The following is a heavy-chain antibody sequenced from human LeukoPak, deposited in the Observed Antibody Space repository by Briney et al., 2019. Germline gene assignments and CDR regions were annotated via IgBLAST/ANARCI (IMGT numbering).Heavy chain of an antibody. CDR2: INHSGST. CDR3: ARGSRTQSMIRGVTRGVWFDP. Sequence: SETLSLTCAMSGGSFNGYYWTWIRQPPGKGLEWIGDINHSGSTNYNPSLKSRVTISVDTSKNHFSLKFSSVTAADTALYYCARGSRTQSMIRGVTRGVWFDPWGQGTLVTVSS. D-gene: IGHD3-10*01. CDR1: GGSFNGYY. V-gene: IGHV4-34*01. J-gene: IGHJ5*02.